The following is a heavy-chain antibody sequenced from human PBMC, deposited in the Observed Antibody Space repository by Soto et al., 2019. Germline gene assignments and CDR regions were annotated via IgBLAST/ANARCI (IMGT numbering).Heavy chain of an antibody. CDR1: AFTFSSYW. V-gene: IGHV3-74*01. D-gene: IGHD3-16*02. CDR3: AKDRAITFGGVIVIGTGDY. Sequence: PGGSLRLSCGASAFTFSSYWMHWVRQAPGKGLVWVSRIDADGSSTSYADSVKGRFTISRDNAKNTLYLQLNSLRAEDTAVYYCAKDRAITFGGVIVIGTGDYWGQGTLVTVSS. J-gene: IGHJ4*02. CDR2: IDADGSST.